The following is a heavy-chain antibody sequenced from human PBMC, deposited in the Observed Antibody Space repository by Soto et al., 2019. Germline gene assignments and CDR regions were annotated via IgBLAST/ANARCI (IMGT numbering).Heavy chain of an antibody. CDR3: ARCYYGSGHNWFDP. D-gene: IGHD3-10*01. Sequence: EVQLVESGGGLVQPGGSLRLSCAASGFTFSSYWMHWVRQAPGKGLVWVARITSDGSSTSYADSVKGRFTISRDNAKNTLDLQMNSPGAEDTAVYYCARCYYGSGHNWFDPWGQGTLVTVSP. CDR1: GFTFSSYW. V-gene: IGHV3-74*01. J-gene: IGHJ5*02. CDR2: ITSDGSST.